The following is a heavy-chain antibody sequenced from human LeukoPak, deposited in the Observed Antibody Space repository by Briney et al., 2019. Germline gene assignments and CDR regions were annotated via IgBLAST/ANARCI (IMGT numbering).Heavy chain of an antibody. CDR2: IYSGGTT. D-gene: IGHD2-8*02. J-gene: IGHJ4*02. CDR3: AKEPWSFDY. V-gene: IGHV3-53*01. CDR1: GFTVSSPY. Sequence: GGSLRLSCAASGFTVSSPYMSWVRQAPGKGLEWVSLIYSGGTTAYADSVKGRFTISRDNSKNTLYLQMNSLRAEDTAVYYCAKEPWSFDYWGQGTLVTVSS.